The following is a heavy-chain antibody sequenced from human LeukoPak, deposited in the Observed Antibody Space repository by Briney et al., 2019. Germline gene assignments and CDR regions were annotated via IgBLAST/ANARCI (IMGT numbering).Heavy chain of an antibody. CDR1: GYTFTGYY. V-gene: IGHV1-2*02. Sequence: ASVKVSCKASGYTFTGYYMHWVRQAPGQGLEWMGWINPNSCGTNYAQKFQGRVTMTRDTSISTAYMELSRLRSDDTAVYYCARYPIAVADDYWGQGTLVTVSS. D-gene: IGHD6-19*01. CDR3: ARYPIAVADDY. CDR2: INPNSCGT. J-gene: IGHJ4*02.